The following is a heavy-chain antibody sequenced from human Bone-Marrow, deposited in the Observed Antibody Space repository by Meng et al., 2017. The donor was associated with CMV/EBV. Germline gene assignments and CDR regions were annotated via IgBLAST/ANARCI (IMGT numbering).Heavy chain of an antibody. J-gene: IGHJ4*02. CDR3: ARVGTAMAHDY. CDR1: GFTFSSYA. Sequence: QVQLVGSGGGVVQPGRSLRLSCAASGFTFSSYAMHWVRQAPGKGLEWVAVISYDGSNKYYADSVKGRFTISRDNSKNTLYLQMNSLRAEDTAVYYCARVGTAMAHDYWGQGTLVTVSS. V-gene: IGHV3-30-3*01. CDR2: ISYDGSNK. D-gene: IGHD5-18*01.